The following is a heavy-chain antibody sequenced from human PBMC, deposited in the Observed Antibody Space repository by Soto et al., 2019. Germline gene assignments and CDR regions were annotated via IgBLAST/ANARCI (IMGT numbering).Heavy chain of an antibody. J-gene: IGHJ6*02. D-gene: IGHD3-10*01. CDR1: GGTFGSYA. CDR3: ARDSDLPSDYHGSGKDYYYGMDV. CDR2: IIPIFGTA. V-gene: IGHV1-69*13. Sequence: ASVKVSCKASGGTFGSYAISWVRQAPGQGLEWMGGIIPIFGTANYAQKFQGRVTITADESTSTAYMELSSLRSEDTAVYYCARDSDLPSDYHGSGKDYYYGMDVWGQGTTVTVSS.